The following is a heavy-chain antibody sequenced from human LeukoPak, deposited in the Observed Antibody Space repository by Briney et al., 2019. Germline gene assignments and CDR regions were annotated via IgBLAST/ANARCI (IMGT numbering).Heavy chain of an antibody. Sequence: SVKVSCKASGGTFSSYAISWVRQAPGQGLEWMGRIIPIFGTANYAQKFQGRVTITTDESTSTAYMELSSLSSEDTAVYYCPRDRDGDYFTWYFDLWGRGTLVTVSS. V-gene: IGHV1-69*05. CDR1: GGTFSSYA. D-gene: IGHD4-17*01. CDR2: IIPIFGTA. CDR3: PRDRDGDYFTWYFDL. J-gene: IGHJ2*01.